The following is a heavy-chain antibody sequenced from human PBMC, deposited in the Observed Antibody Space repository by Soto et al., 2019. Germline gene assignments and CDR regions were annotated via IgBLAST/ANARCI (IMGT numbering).Heavy chain of an antibody. Sequence: EVQLLESGGGLVQPGGSLRLSCAASGFTFSSYAMSWVRQAPGKGLEWVSAISGSGGSTYYADSVKGRFTISRDNSKNTLYLQMNSLRAEDTAVYYCVKTDTPVVPAAHGFDYWGQGTLVTVSS. V-gene: IGHV3-23*01. CDR1: GFTFSSYA. D-gene: IGHD2-2*01. CDR2: ISGSGGST. J-gene: IGHJ4*02. CDR3: VKTDTPVVPAAHGFDY.